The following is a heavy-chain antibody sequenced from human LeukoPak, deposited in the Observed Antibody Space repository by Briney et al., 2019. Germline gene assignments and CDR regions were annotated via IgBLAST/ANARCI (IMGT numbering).Heavy chain of an antibody. D-gene: IGHD5-18*01. Sequence: ASVKVSCKASGYTFTGYYMHWVRQAPGQGLEWMGRIIPILGIANYAQKFQGRVTITTDESTSTAYMELSSLRSEDTAVYYCARRGYSYARFDPWGQGTLVTVSS. CDR1: GYTFTGYY. J-gene: IGHJ5*02. CDR2: IIPILGIA. V-gene: IGHV1-69*02. CDR3: ARRGYSYARFDP.